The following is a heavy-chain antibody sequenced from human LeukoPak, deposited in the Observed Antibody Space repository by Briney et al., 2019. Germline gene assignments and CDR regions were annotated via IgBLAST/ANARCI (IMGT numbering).Heavy chain of an antibody. CDR3: ANTGWSSPDY. J-gene: IGHJ4*02. CDR1: GFTFSGYA. D-gene: IGHD2-15*01. V-gene: IGHV3-30*04. CDR2: ISYDGSNK. Sequence: GGSLRLSCAASGFTFSGYAMYWVRQAPGKGLEWVTLISYDGSNKYYADSVKGRFTISRDNSKNTLYLQMNSLRAEDTAVYYCANTGWSSPDYWGLGTLVTVSS.